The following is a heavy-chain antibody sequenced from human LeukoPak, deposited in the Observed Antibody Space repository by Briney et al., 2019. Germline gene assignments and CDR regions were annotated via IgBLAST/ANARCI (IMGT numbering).Heavy chain of an antibody. D-gene: IGHD3-22*01. J-gene: IGHJ4*02. CDR3: ASVHDSSGYYFDY. CDR1: GYTFTGYY. CDR2: INPNSGGT. V-gene: IGHV1-2*02. Sequence: ASVKVSCKASGYTFTGYYMHWVRQAPGQGLEWMGWINPNSGGTNYAQKFQGRVTMTRDTSISTAYMELSRLRSDDTAVYYCASVHDSSGYYFDYWGQGTLVTVSS.